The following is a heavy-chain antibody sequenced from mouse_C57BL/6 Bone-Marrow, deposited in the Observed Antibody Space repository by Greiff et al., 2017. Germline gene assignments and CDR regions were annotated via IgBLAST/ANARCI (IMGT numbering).Heavy chain of an antibody. V-gene: IGHV1-50*01. CDR3: ARSTGYVDYFDY. D-gene: IGHD3-2*02. J-gene: IGHJ2*01. CDR1: GYTFTSYW. CDR2: IDPSDSDT. Sequence: QVQLQQPGAELVKPGASVKLSCKASGYTFTSYWMQWVKQRPGQGLEWIGEIDPSDSDTNYNQKFKGKATLTVETSSSTAYMQLSSLTSEDSAVYYCARSTGYVDYFDYWGQGTTLTVSS.